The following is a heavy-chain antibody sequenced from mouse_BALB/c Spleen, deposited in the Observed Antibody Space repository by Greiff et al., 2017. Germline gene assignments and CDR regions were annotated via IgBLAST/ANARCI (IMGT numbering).Heavy chain of an antibody. V-gene: IGHV5-6-5*01. Sequence: EVKLVESGGGLVQPGGSRKLSCAASGFTFSSYAMSWVRQTPEKRLEWVASISSGGSTYYPDSVKGRFTISRDNARNILYLQMSSLRSEDTAMYYCARGGYDYFDYWGQGTTLTVSS. J-gene: IGHJ2*01. CDR1: GFTFSSYA. D-gene: IGHD2-2*01. CDR2: ISSGGST. CDR3: ARGGYDYFDY.